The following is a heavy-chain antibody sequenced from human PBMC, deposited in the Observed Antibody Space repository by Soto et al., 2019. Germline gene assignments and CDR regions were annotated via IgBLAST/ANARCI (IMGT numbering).Heavy chain of an antibody. D-gene: IGHD3-22*01. CDR2: IYSGGST. Sequence: GGSLRLSSAASGFTVSSNYMSWVRQAPGKGLEWVSVIYSGGSTYYADSVKGRFTISRDNSKSTLYLQMNSLRAEDTAVYYCARRYYDSSGYHAPLGWGQGTLVTVSS. V-gene: IGHV3-53*01. CDR1: GFTVSSNY. CDR3: ARRYYDSSGYHAPLG. J-gene: IGHJ4*02.